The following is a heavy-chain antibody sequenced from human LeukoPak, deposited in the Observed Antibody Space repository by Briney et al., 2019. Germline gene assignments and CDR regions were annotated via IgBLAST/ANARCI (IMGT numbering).Heavy chain of an antibody. CDR3: AKDRWGSPGAIDDLGQ. D-gene: IGHD2-21*01. CDR1: GFTFSTYA. J-gene: IGHJ4*02. V-gene: IGHV3-23*01. CDR2: ISGSGDTT. Sequence: GGSLRLSCMGSGFTFSTYALSWVRQAPGEGLEWVSAISGSGDTTYYADSVKGRFTISRDKSKDTLFLQMNSMKDEDTAVYYCAKDRWGSPGAIDDLGQWGQGTLITVSS.